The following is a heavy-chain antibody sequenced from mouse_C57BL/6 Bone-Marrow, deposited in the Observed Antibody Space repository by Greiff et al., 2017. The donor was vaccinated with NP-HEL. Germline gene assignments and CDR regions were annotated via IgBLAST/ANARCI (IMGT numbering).Heavy chain of an antibody. D-gene: IGHD2-4*01. Sequence: DVQLVESGGGLVQPGGSLKLSCAASGFTFSDYYMYWVRQTPEKRLEWVAYISNGGGSTYYPDTVKGRFTISRDNAKNTLYLQMSRLKSEDTAMYYCARHRGLRRKSIYYYAMDYWGQGTSVTVSS. CDR2: ISNGGGST. J-gene: IGHJ4*01. V-gene: IGHV5-12*01. CDR1: GFTFSDYY. CDR3: ARHRGLRRKSIYYYAMDY.